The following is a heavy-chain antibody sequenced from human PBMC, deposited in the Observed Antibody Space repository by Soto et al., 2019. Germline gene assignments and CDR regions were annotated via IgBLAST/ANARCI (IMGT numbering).Heavy chain of an antibody. CDR2: IWYDGSNK. D-gene: IGHD3-22*01. CDR3: ARDLYYDSSGYRLHWPLYFDY. J-gene: IGHJ4*02. CDR1: GFTFSSYG. V-gene: IGHV3-33*01. Sequence: GGSLRLSCAASGFTFSSYGMHWVRQAPGKGLEWVAVIWYDGSNKYYADSVKGRFTISRDNSKNTLYLQMNSLRAEDTAVYYCARDLYYDSSGYRLHWPLYFDYWGQGTLVTVSS.